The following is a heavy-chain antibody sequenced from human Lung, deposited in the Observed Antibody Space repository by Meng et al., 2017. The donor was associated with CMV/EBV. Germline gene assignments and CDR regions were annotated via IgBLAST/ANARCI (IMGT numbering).Heavy chain of an antibody. V-gene: IGHV3-23*03. CDR2: IYSGDDST. Sequence: GGSLRLXXAASGFTFSTFAMSWVRQAPGKGLQWVSVIYSGDDSTYYADSVKGRFTISRDNSKNMLYLQMNSLRAEDSAVYFCAKGKWGGYYYYYGIDVWGRGTXVTVSS. CDR3: AKGKWGGYYYYYGIDV. D-gene: IGHD1-26*01. J-gene: IGHJ6*02. CDR1: GFTFSTFA.